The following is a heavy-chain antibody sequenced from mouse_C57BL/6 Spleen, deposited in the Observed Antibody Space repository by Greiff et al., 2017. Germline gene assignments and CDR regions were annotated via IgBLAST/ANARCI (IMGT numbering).Heavy chain of an antibody. CDR2: IYPGSGST. Sequence: VQLQQPGAELVKPGASVKMSCKASGYTFTSYWITWVKQRPGQGLEWIGDIYPGSGSTNYNEKFKSKATLTVDTSSSPAYMQLSSLTSEDSAVYYCAREARSSGYLFDYWGQGTTLTVSS. CDR1: GYTFTSYW. V-gene: IGHV1-55*01. D-gene: IGHD3-2*02. CDR3: AREARSSGYLFDY. J-gene: IGHJ2*01.